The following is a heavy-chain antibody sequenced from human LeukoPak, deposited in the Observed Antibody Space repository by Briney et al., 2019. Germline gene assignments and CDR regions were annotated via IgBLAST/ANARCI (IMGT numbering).Heavy chain of an antibody. CDR2: ISYAGDYK. D-gene: IGHD7-27*01. J-gene: IGHJ4*02. CDR3: ASDPINSNWGRSFDY. V-gene: IGHV3-30*04. CDR1: GFTFSSYT. Sequence: GGSLRLSCVASGFTFSSYTMHWVRQAPGKGLEWVAVISYAGDYKYYADSVKGRFTISRDSSKNTLYLQMHSLSAEDTAVYYCASDPINSNWGRSFDYWGQGTLVTVSS.